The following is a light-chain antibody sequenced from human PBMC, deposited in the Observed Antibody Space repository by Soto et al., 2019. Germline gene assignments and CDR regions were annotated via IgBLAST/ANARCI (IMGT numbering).Light chain of an antibody. V-gene: IGKV3-20*01. CDR1: QSVSSSY. CDR3: QQSGSSLRT. Sequence: EIVLTQSPGTLSLSPGERATLSCRASQSVSSSYLAWYQQKPGQAPRLLIYGTSSRATGIPDRFSGSGSGTDFTLTISRLEPADFAAYYCQQSGSSLRTFGQGTKVEIK. CDR2: GTS. J-gene: IGKJ1*01.